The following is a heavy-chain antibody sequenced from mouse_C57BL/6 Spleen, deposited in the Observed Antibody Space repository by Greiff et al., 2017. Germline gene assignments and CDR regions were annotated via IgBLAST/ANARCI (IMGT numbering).Heavy chain of an antibody. V-gene: IGHV1-52*01. D-gene: IGHD2-3*01. CDR1: GYTFTSYW. J-gene: IGHJ4*01. CDR2: IDPSDSET. Sequence: VQLQQPGAELVRPGSSVKLSCKASGYTFTSYWMHWVKQRPIQGLEWIGNIDPSDSETHYNQKFKDKATLTVDKSSSTAYMQLSSLTSEDSAVYYCATPSRWLLNAMDYWGQGTSVTVSS. CDR3: ATPSRWLLNAMDY.